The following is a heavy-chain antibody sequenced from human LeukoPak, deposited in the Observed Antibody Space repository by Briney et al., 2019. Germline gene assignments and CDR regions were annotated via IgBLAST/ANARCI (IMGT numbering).Heavy chain of an antibody. D-gene: IGHD2-2*01. CDR1: GGSISSGSYY. V-gene: IGHV4-61*02. CDR2: IYTSGST. CDR3: ARGGERYCSSTSCSLDY. Sequence: SETLSPTCTVSGGSISSGSYYWSWIRQPAGKGLEWIGRIYTSGSTNCNPSLKSRVTISVDTSKNQFSLKLSSVTAADTAVYYCARGGERYCSSTSCSLDYWGQGTLVTVSS. J-gene: IGHJ4*02.